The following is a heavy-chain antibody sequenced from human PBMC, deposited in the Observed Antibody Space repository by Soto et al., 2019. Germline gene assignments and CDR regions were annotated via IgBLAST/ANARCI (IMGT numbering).Heavy chain of an antibody. D-gene: IGHD5-18*01. Sequence: QVQLVESGGGWVKPGGSLRLSCAASAFSFSDHYMSWVRQAPGKGLEWVSCISSSGSTIYYADCVKGRFTISRENAKNSLLLQMTSLRAEDTAVYYCARDNTAMENWGQGTMVTVSS. CDR1: AFSFSDHY. V-gene: IGHV3-11*01. CDR2: ISSSGSTI. CDR3: ARDNTAMEN. J-gene: IGHJ4*02.